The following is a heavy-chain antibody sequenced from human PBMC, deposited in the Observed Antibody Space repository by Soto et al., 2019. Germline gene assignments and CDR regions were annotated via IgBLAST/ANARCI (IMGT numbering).Heavy chain of an antibody. V-gene: IGHV3-15*07. D-gene: IGHD3-10*01. CDR1: GFTFSNAW. Sequence: GGSLRLSCAASGFTFSNAWMNWVRQAPGKGLEWVGRIKSKTDGGTTDYAAPVKGRFPIPRNVSKNTRYLQMNSLKTEDTAVYYCTTAERFGHLKGAHYYYGMDVWGQGTTVTVSS. J-gene: IGHJ6*02. CDR3: TTAERFGHLKGAHYYYGMDV. CDR2: IKSKTDGGTT.